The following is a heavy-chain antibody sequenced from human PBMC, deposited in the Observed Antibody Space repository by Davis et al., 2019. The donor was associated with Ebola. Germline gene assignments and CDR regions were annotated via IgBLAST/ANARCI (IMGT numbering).Heavy chain of an antibody. D-gene: IGHD6-19*01. CDR3: ARHPSIVVPGAEGY. Sequence: PGGSLRLSCKGSGYTFSSFWMNWIRQAPGKGLEWVSFINSGSSHINYADSVKGRFTISRDNSQNSLELEMNSLRAEDTAVYYCARHPSIVVPGAEGYWGQGTLVTVSS. CDR1: GYTFSSFW. V-gene: IGHV3-11*06. J-gene: IGHJ4*02. CDR2: INSGSSHI.